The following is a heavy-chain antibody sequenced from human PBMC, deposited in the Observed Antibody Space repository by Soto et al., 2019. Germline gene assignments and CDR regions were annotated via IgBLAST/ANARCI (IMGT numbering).Heavy chain of an antibody. V-gene: IGHV3-30*18. D-gene: IGHD3-3*01. CDR2: ISFDGTNK. CDR3: AKVEGGYPDFCY. Sequence: LRLSCAASGFTFSRYGMHWVRQAPGKGLEWVADISFDGTNKYYADSVKGRFAISRDNSKNTLYLQMNSLRAEDTAVYYCAKVEGGYPDFCYWGQGTLVTVSS. CDR1: GFTFSRYG. J-gene: IGHJ4*02.